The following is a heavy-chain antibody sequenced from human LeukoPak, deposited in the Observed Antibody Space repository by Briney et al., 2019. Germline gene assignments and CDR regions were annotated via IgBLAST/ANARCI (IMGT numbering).Heavy chain of an antibody. D-gene: IGHD6-13*01. CDR3: AKDHYSFSSRAWDYMYAMDV. J-gene: IGHJ6*02. CDR2: ISNDGARQ. V-gene: IGHV3-30*04. Sequence: GRSLRLSCAVSGFTLRRHTVHSVRQAPGKGLEWLSLISNDGARQFYSHSVKGRVTISRDTSRKTLGMRMNTVRDQDTPLYYTAKDHYSFSSRAWDYMYAMDVWGQGTAVTVSS. CDR1: GFTLRRHT.